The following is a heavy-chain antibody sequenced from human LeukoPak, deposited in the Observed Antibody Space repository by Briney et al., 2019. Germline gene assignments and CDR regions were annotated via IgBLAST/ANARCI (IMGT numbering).Heavy chain of an antibody. CDR1: GGSISTYY. J-gene: IGHJ4*02. CDR2: IYTSGGT. D-gene: IGHD1-26*01. CDR3: ARTYSGRSYYFDC. Sequence: TSETLSLTCTVSGGSISTYYWSWIRQPAGKGLEWIGRIYTSGGTKYNPSLKSRVTMSVDTSKNQFSLKLSSVTAADTAVYYCARTYSGRSYYFDCWGQGTLVTVSS. V-gene: IGHV4-4*07.